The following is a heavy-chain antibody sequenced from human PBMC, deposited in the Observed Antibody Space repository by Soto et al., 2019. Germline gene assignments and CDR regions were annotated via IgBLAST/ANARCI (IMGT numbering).Heavy chain of an antibody. CDR3: ARGRKEYSSSWNVD. V-gene: IGHV4-34*01. Sequence: PSETLSLTCAVYGGSFSTYYWSWIRQPPGEGREWIGEIIHSGSTNFNPSLKSRATISVDTSKNQFSLKLTSVTAADTAVYFCARGRKEYSSSWNVDWGQGTLVTVSS. CDR1: GGSFSTYY. D-gene: IGHD6-13*01. J-gene: IGHJ4*02. CDR2: IIHSGST.